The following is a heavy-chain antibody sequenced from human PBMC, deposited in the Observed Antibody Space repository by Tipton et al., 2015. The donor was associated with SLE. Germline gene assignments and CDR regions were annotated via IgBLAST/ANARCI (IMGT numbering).Heavy chain of an antibody. CDR2: IYYSGST. V-gene: IGHV4-61*01. J-gene: IGHJ4*02. CDR3: ARGGDSGWTPFDY. D-gene: IGHD6-19*01. Sequence: TLSLTCTVSGGSISSSSHYWSWIRQPPGKGLEWIGYIYYSGSTNYNPSLKSRVTISVDTSKNQFSLKLSSVTAADTAVYYCARGGDSGWTPFDYWGQGTLVTVSS. CDR1: GGSISSSSHY.